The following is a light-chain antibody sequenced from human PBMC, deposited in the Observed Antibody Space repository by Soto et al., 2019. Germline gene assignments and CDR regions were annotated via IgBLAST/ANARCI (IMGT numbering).Light chain of an antibody. Sequence: EIVLTQSPGTLSLFPGERATLSCRASQSVSSSFLAWYQQKPGQPPRLLIYGASSRATGTPDRFSGSGSGTDFALTISRLEPEDFAVYYCQQYGSSPPITFGQGTRLEIK. CDR2: GAS. CDR3: QQYGSSPPIT. CDR1: QSVSSSF. V-gene: IGKV3-20*01. J-gene: IGKJ5*01.